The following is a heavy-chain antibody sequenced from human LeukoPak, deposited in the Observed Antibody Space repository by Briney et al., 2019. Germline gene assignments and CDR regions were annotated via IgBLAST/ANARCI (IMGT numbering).Heavy chain of an antibody. J-gene: IGHJ4*02. Sequence: ASVKVSCNASGYTFTSYGISWVRQAPGQGLEWMGWISAYNGNTNYAQKLQGRVTMTTDTSTSTAYMELRSLRSEDTAVYYCARRSAGTSLYCSGSYDYWGQGTLVTVSS. CDR1: GYTFTSYG. V-gene: IGHV1-18*01. D-gene: IGHD3-10*01. CDR3: ARRSAGTSLYCSGSYDY. CDR2: ISAYNGNT.